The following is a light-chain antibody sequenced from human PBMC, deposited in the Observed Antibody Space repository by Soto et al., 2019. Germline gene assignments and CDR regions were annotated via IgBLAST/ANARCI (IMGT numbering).Light chain of an antibody. J-gene: IGKJ1*01. V-gene: IGKV1-39*01. CDR1: QPISSW. Sequence: DIQMTQSPPTLSASVGDRVTITCRASQPISSWLAWYQQKPGKAPKLLIFAASSLQSGVPSRFSGSRSGPDFTLTISSLQPEDFATYYCQQSYSSPPTFGQGTKVDIK. CDR2: AAS. CDR3: QQSYSSPPT.